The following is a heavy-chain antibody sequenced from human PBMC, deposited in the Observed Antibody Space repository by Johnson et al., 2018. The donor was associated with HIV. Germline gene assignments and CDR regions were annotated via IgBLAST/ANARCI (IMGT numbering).Heavy chain of an antibody. CDR3: AKVDCGGDTCAGYDPFDL. CDR1: GFTFDDYA. CDR2: ISWNSGSI. V-gene: IGHV3-9*01. Sequence: VQLVESGGGLVQPGRSLRLSCAASGFTFDDYAMHWVRQAPGKGLEWVSGISWNSGSIGYAASVKGRFTISRDNAKNSLYMQMNSLRVEDTAVYYCAKVDCGGDTCAGYDPFDLWGQGTLVTVSS. D-gene: IGHD2-21*01. J-gene: IGHJ3*01.